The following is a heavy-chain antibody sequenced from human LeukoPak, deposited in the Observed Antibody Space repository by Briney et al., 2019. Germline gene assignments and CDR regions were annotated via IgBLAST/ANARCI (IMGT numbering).Heavy chain of an antibody. CDR1: GGTFSSYA. Sequence: ASVKVSCKASGGTFSSYAISWVRQAPGQRLEWMGRIIPILDIANYAQKFQGRVTISADKSTSTAYMELSSLRSEDTAVYYCARSSSSTSRNEAIVDYWGQGTLVTVSS. CDR2: IIPILDIA. D-gene: IGHD2-2*01. V-gene: IGHV1-69*04. CDR3: ARSSSSTSRNEAIVDY. J-gene: IGHJ4*02.